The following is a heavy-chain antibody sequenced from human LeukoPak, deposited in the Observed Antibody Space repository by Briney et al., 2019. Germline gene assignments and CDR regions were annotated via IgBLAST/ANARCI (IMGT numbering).Heavy chain of an antibody. CDR3: ARGGLNFDAFDI. CDR2: IGSRSTYT. V-gene: IGHV3-11*06. D-gene: IGHD1-7*01. J-gene: IGHJ3*02. CDR1: GGSFSGYY. Sequence: LSLTCAVYGGSFSGYYWSWIRQAPGKGLEWVSSIGSRSTYTYSADSVKGRFTISRDNAKNSLYLQMNSLRAGDAAVYYCARGGLNFDAFDIWGQGTMVIVSS.